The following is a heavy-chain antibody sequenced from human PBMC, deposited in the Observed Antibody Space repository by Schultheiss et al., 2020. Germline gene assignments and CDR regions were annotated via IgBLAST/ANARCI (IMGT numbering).Heavy chain of an antibody. D-gene: IGHD3-16*02. J-gene: IGHJ6*02. CDR1: GFTFSSYW. CDR2: INSDGSST. V-gene: IGHV3-74*01. CDR3: ARDFRATFGGVIVIPTGVYGMDV. Sequence: GGSLRLSCAASGFTFSSYWMHWVRQAPGKGLVWVSHINSDGSSTSYADSVKGRFTISRDNAKNTLYLQMNSLRAEDTAVYYCARDFRATFGGVIVIPTGVYGMDVWGQGTTVTVSS.